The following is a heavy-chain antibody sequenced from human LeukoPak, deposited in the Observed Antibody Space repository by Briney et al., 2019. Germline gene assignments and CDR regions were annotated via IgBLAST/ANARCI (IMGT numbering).Heavy chain of an antibody. V-gene: IGHV3-30*02. Sequence: GGSLRLSCTASGFTFSNYGMHWVRQAPGKGLEWVAFIGYDGSNKYYVDSVKGRFTISRDNSKSTLYLQMNSLRAEDTAVYYCAKEGSYYVSGSYIGHYMDVWGKGTTVTVSS. CDR2: IGYDGSNK. D-gene: IGHD3-10*01. CDR3: AKEGSYYVSGSYIGHYMDV. J-gene: IGHJ6*03. CDR1: GFTFSNYG.